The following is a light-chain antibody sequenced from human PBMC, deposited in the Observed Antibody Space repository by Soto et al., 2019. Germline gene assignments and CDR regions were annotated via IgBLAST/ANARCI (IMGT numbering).Light chain of an antibody. CDR1: TGDVGGYDY. J-gene: IGLJ1*01. V-gene: IGLV2-14*01. Sequence: QSVLTQPASVSGSPGQSITISCTGTTGDVGGYDYVSWYQQYPYKAPKLIIYEVTNRPSGIPNRFSGSKSGNTAFLTIYGLQAEDEADYYCSSHTSGNTRIFGTGTKVTVL. CDR2: EVT. CDR3: SSHTSGNTRI.